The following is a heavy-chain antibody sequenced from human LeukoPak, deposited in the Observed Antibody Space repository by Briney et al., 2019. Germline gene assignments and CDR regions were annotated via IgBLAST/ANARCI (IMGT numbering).Heavy chain of an antibody. J-gene: IGHJ4*02. CDR2: IYSGGST. CDR1: GFTVSSNY. Sequence: GGSLRLSCAASGFTVSSNYMSWVRQAPGKGLEWVSVIYSGGSTYYADSVKGRFTISRDNSKNTLYLQMNSLRAEDTAVYYCAKGAGSGSYYNLVFDYWGQGTLVTVSS. CDR3: AKGAGSGSYYNLVFDY. V-gene: IGHV3-53*01. D-gene: IGHD3-10*01.